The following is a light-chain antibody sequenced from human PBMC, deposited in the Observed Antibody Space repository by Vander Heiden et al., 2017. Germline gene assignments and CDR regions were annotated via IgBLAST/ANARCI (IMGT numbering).Light chain of an antibody. CDR2: AAS. CDR3: QRYYSYPWT. J-gene: IGKJ1*01. CDR1: QGISSY. V-gene: IGKV1-8*01. Sequence: SPSSFSASTGDRVTITCRASQGISSYLAWYQQKPGKAPKLLTYAASTLQSGVPSRFSGSGSGTDFTLTISCLQSEDFATYCCQRYYSYPWTFGQGTKVEIK.